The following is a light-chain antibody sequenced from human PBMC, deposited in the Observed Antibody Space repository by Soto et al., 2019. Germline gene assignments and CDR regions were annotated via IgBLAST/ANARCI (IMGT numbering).Light chain of an antibody. CDR1: QSISAY. Sequence: DIQMTQSPSTLSASVGDRVSITCRASQSISAYLAWYHQKPGKAPQVLIYDASTLESGVPSRFSGSGSGTAFTRTISSLPPDDFATYYCQEYETFSTFGQGTKLEIK. CDR3: QEYETFST. J-gene: IGKJ2*01. V-gene: IGKV1-5*01. CDR2: DAS.